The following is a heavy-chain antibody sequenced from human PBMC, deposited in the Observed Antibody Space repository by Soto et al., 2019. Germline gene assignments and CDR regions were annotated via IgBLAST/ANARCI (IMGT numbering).Heavy chain of an antibody. CDR3: AREDDFDSRYDY. CDR2: ISNRGTT. J-gene: IGHJ4*02. D-gene: IGHD3-22*01. V-gene: IGHV4-59*01. Sequence: SETLSLTCTVSGGSISSYYWNWIRQPPGKGLEWIGYISNRGTTNYNPSLKSRVTISVDTSKKQFPLKLRSVPAADTAVYYGAREDDFDSRYDYWGQGAMVTVSS. CDR1: GGSISSYY.